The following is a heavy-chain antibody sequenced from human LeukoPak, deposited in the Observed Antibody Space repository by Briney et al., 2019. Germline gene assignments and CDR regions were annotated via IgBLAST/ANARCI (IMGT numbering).Heavy chain of an antibody. D-gene: IGHD4-23*01. J-gene: IGHJ4*02. CDR2: IKQDGSDK. V-gene: IGHV3-7*04. Sequence: GRSLRLSCAASGFTFSKYWISWVRQAPGKGLEWVANIKQDGSDKYYVDSLKGRFTISRDNAKNSLYLQMHTVRAEDTAIYYCARVNGDYGGSLDYWGQGTLVTVSS. CDR3: ARVNGDYGGSLDY. CDR1: GFTFSKYW.